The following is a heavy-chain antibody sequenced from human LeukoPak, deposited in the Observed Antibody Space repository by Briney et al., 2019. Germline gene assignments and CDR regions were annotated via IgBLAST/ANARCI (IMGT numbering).Heavy chain of an antibody. CDR2: IYYSGST. CDR3: ARRDTQSGGGFGY. J-gene: IGHJ4*02. V-gene: IGHV4-59*08. CDR1: GGSISSYY. Sequence: PSETLSLTCTVSGGSISSYYWSWIRQPPGKGLEWIGYIYYSGSTNYNPSLKSRVTISVDTSRNQFSLKLSSVTAADTAVYYCARRDTQSGGGFGYWGQGTLVTVSS. D-gene: IGHD5-18*01.